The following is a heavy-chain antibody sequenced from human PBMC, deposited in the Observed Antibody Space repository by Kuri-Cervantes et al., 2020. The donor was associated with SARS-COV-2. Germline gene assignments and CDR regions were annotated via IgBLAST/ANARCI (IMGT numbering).Heavy chain of an antibody. CDR2: ISHDGKNK. D-gene: IGHD2-21*01. CDR3: AKDRVGVQDF. Sequence: GESLKISCAASGFTFSSYGMHWVRQAPGKGLEWVAVISHDGKNKKCIASGKGRFTISRDNSQNTLYLHMKSLRSEDTAMYYCAKDRVGVQDFWGQGTLVTDSS. V-gene: IGHV3-30*18. J-gene: IGHJ4*02. CDR1: GFTFSSYG.